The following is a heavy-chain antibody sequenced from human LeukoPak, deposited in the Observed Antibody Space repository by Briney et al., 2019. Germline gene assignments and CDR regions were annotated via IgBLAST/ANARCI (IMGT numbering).Heavy chain of an antibody. CDR3: ATHSGRYIYYFDN. CDR2: IYPGDSDT. V-gene: IGHV5-51*01. D-gene: IGHD1-26*01. J-gene: IGHJ4*02. Sequence: GESLKISCKGSGYSFTSYWIAWVRQMPGKGLEWMGIIYPGDSDTRYSPSFQGQVTISADKSISTAYLQWSSLKASDTAMYYCATHSGRYIYYFDNWGQGTLVTVSS. CDR1: GYSFTSYW.